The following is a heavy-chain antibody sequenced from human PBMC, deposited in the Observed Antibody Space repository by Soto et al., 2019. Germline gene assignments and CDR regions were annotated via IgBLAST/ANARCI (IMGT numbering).Heavy chain of an antibody. CDR1: GFTFSSYW. CDR2: IKQDGSEK. D-gene: IGHD6-19*01. Sequence: GGSLRLSCAASGFTFSSYWMSWVRQAPGKGLEWVATIKQDGSEKYYVDSVKGRFTISRDNAKNSLYLQMNSLRAEDTAVYYCASCWGLVPYSFDYWGQGTLVTVSS. J-gene: IGHJ4*02. CDR3: ASCWGLVPYSFDY. V-gene: IGHV3-7*01.